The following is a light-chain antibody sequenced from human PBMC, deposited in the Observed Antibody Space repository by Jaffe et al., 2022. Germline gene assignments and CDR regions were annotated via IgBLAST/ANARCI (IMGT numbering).Light chain of an antibody. CDR2: AAS. Sequence: DIQLTQSPSSLSASVGDRVTITCRASQTIKTYLNWYQHGPGKAPKLVVYAASNLQFFVPSRFSGSGSGTDFNLTITNLQPEDVATYYCQQSFTTPRTFGPGTKLEI. J-gene: IGKJ2*01. V-gene: IGKV1-39*01. CDR1: QTIKTY. CDR3: QQSFTTPRT.